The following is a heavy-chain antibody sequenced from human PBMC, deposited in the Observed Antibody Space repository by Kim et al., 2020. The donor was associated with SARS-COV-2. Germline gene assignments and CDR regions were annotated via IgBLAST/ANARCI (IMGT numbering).Heavy chain of an antibody. Sequence: GGSLRLSCATSGFAFGAYAMHWVRQCPGQGLQWVALISSDERNKYYTDSVKGRFTISRDNSRDTLYLQMDGLWDDDAALYYCARLAAAGTGYWGRGTLVTVSS. CDR3: ARLAAAGTGY. D-gene: IGHD6-13*01. CDR1: GFAFGAYA. J-gene: IGHJ4*02. CDR2: ISSDERNK. V-gene: IGHV3-30*04.